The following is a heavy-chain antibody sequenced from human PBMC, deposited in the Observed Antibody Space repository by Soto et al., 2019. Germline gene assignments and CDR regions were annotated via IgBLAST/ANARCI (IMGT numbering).Heavy chain of an antibody. CDR3: ARDRGFLEWLLDLDY. V-gene: IGHV3-33*01. CDR1: GFTFSSYG. CDR2: IWYDGSNK. D-gene: IGHD3-3*01. Sequence: GGSLRLSCAASGFTFSSYGMHWVRQAPGKGLEWVAVIWYDGSNKYYADSVKGRFTISRDNSKNTLYLQMNSLRAEDTAVYYCARDRGFLEWLLDLDYWGQGTLVTVSS. J-gene: IGHJ4*02.